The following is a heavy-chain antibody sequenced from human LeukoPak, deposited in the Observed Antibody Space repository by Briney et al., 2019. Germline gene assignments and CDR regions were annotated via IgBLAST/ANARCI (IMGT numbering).Heavy chain of an antibody. CDR1: GFTFTSYA. Sequence: GGSLRLSCAASGFTFTSYAMSWVRQAPGQGLEWVSAISGSGGSTYHADSVKGRFTISRDNSKNTLYLQQNSLRAEATAVYYCSKDTQRDGYNKGLFDYWGQGTLVTVSS. CDR2: ISGSGGST. CDR3: SKDTQRDGYNKGLFDY. V-gene: IGHV3-23*01. J-gene: IGHJ4*02. D-gene: IGHD5-24*01.